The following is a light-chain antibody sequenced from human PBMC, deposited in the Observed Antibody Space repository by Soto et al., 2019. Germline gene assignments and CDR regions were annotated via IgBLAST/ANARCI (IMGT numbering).Light chain of an antibody. CDR1: SSNIRTNY. CDR2: LNN. Sequence: QSVLTQPPSASGTPGQRVTISCSGTSSNIRTNYVYWYQRLPGTAPRLLIYLNNQRPSGVPDRFSGSKSGTSASLAISGLRSEDEADYYCAAWDDTLSGWMFGGGTKLTVL. V-gene: IGLV1-47*01. J-gene: IGLJ3*02. CDR3: AAWDDTLSGWM.